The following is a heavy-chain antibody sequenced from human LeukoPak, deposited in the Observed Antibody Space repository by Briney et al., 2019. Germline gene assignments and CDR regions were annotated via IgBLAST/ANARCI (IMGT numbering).Heavy chain of an antibody. CDR2: ISGSGGST. J-gene: IGHJ4*02. CDR1: GFTFSSYA. Sequence: GGSLRLSCAASGFTFSSYAMSWVRQAPGKGLEWVSAISGSGGSTYYADSVKGRFTISRDNSKNTLYLQMNSLRAEDTAVYYCARDRRDSSGYYPYWGQGTLVTVSS. CDR3: ARDRRDSSGYYPY. V-gene: IGHV3-23*01. D-gene: IGHD3-22*01.